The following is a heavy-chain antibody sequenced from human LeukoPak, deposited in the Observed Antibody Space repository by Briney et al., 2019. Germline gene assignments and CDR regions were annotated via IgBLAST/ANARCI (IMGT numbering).Heavy chain of an antibody. CDR1: GFTFSNYG. CDR3: GNDPGWIPVNLG. CDR2: ITANGGTT. V-gene: IGHV3-23*01. D-gene: IGHD5-18*01. Sequence: PGGSLRLSCAASGFTFSNYGMNWVRQAPGKGLEWVSGITANGGTTYYADSVKGRFTISRDNSKNTVYLQMNSLRAEDTAVYYCGNDPGWIPVNLGRGQGTLVTVSS. J-gene: IGHJ4*02.